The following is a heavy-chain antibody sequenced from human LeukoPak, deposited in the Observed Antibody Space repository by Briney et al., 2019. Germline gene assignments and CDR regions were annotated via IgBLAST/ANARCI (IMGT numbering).Heavy chain of an antibody. Sequence: GGSLRLSCAASGFTFSSYSMNWVRQAPGKGLKWVSSISSSSSYIYYADSVKGRFTISRDNAKNSLYLQMNSLRAEDTAVYYCARVSPSSGYSSSWYAVGKYYFDYWGQGTLVTVSS. CDR3: ARVSPSSGYSSSWYAVGKYYFDY. J-gene: IGHJ4*02. V-gene: IGHV3-21*01. D-gene: IGHD6-13*01. CDR1: GFTFSSYS. CDR2: ISSSSSYI.